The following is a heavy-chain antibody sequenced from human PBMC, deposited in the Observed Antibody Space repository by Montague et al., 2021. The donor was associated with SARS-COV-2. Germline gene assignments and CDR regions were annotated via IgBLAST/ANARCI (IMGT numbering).Heavy chain of an antibody. V-gene: IGHV4-34*01. CDR1: GGSFSTYY. J-gene: IGHJ5*02. CDR2: INHSGST. CDR3: ARDCYDYGSGSYQWWVDP. D-gene: IGHD3-10*01. Sequence: SETLSLTCAVYGGSFSTYYWSWIRQPPGKGLEWIGEINHSGSTYXNPSLKSRVTISVDTSKNQFSLKLSSVTAADTAVYYCARDCYDYGSGSYQWWVDPWGQGTLVTVSS.